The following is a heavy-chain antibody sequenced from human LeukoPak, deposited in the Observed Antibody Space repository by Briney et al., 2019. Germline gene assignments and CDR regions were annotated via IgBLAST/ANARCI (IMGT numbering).Heavy chain of an antibody. V-gene: IGHV3-30*02. CDR3: AKARGEFDH. Sequence: PGGSLRLSCAASGFTFSTSGMHWVRQSPGKGLDWVAFIRNDGTKKNYADSVKGRFTISRDNSKNTLYLQMNSLRAEDTAVYYCAKARGEFDHWGQGTLVTVSS. J-gene: IGHJ5*02. CDR2: IRNDGTKK. D-gene: IGHD2-21*01. CDR1: GFTFSTSG.